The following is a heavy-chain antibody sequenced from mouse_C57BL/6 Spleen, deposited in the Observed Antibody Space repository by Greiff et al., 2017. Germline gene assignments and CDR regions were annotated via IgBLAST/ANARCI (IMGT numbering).Heavy chain of an antibody. D-gene: IGHD1-1*02. Sequence: QVQLQQSGAELVKPGASVKMSCKASGYTFTSYWITWVKQRPGQGLEWIGDIYPGSGSTNYNEKFTSKATLTVDTSSSTAYMQVSSLTSEDSAVYYCATYGPFAYWGQGTLVTVSA. J-gene: IGHJ3*01. CDR2: IYPGSGST. CDR3: ATYGPFAY. V-gene: IGHV1-55*01. CDR1: GYTFTSYW.